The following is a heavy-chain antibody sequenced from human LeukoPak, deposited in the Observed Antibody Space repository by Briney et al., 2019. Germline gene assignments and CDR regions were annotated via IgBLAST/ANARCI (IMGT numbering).Heavy chain of an antibody. CDR3: ARDDCSSSSCYWRVNDY. V-gene: IGHV3-30-3*01. J-gene: IGHJ4*02. CDR1: GFTFSRYT. Sequence: GGSLRLSCAASGFTFSRYTMHWVRQAPGKGLEWVAVISYDGSNKNYADSVKGRFTISRDNSKNTLFLQMNSLGAEDTAVYYCARDDCSSSSCYWRVNDYWGQGTLVTVSS. CDR2: ISYDGSNK. D-gene: IGHD2-2*01.